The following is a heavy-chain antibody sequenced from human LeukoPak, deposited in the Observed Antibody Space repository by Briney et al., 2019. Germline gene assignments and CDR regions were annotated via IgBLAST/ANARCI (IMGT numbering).Heavy chain of an antibody. J-gene: IGHJ4*02. CDR2: ISGSGGST. D-gene: IGHD2-2*02. CDR3: AKAILSPLDY. CDR1: GFTFSSYG. V-gene: IGHV3-23*01. Sequence: SLRLSSAASGFTFSSYGMSWVRQAPGNGLEWVSAISGSGGSTYYADSVMGRFSISRDNSKNTLYLQMNSLRAEDTAVYYCAKAILSPLDYWGQGTLVTVSS.